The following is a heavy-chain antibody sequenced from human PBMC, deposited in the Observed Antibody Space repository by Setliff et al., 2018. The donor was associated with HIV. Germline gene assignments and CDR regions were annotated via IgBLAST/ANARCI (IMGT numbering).Heavy chain of an antibody. D-gene: IGHD3-3*01. V-gene: IGHV3-53*01. CDR2: IYTGGST. CDR3: TSGVQPGLFDH. CDR1: GFTFHNVW. Sequence: LRLSCAASGFTFHNVWMHWVRQAPGKGLELVSIIYTGGSTFYGDSVKDRFTISRDDSKNTLFLQMSSLRAEDTALYYCTSGVQPGLFDHWGQGTVVTVSS. J-gene: IGHJ4*02.